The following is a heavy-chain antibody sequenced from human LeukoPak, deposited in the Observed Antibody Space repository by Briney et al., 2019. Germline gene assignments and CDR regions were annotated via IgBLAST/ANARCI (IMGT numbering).Heavy chain of an antibody. CDR3: VRLRRNTDNSGYYYYYDY. J-gene: IGHJ4*02. CDR1: QFSFSSYS. D-gene: IGHD3-22*01. V-gene: IGHV3-21*01. Sequence: TGGSLTLSCEASQFSFSSYSFNWVRQAPGQGLEWVSSINKGATHMYYADSMKGRFTVSRDDAKNSLYLQMNSLRAEDTAVYYCVRLRRNTDNSGYYYYYDYWGRGTLVTVSS. CDR2: INKGATHM.